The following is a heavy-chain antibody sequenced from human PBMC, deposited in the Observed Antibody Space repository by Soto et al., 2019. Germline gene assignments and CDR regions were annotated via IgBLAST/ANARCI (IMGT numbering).Heavy chain of an antibody. CDR3: ARVDFPGYSYGYLDY. CDR2: ISSSSSYI. V-gene: IGHV3-21*01. Sequence: EVQLMESGGGLVKPGGSLRLSCAASGFTFSSYSMNWVRQAPGKGLEWVSSISSSSSYIYYADSVKGRFTISRDNAKNSLYLQMNSLRAEDTAVYYCARVDFPGYSYGYLDYWGQGTLVTVSS. CDR1: GFTFSSYS. D-gene: IGHD5-18*01. J-gene: IGHJ4*02.